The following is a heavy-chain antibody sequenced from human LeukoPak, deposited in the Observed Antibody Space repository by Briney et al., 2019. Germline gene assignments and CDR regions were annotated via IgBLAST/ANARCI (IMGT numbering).Heavy chain of an antibody. J-gene: IGHJ4*02. CDR1: GFTFSSYG. CDR2: IWYDGSNK. CDR3: ATHNKWILEY. V-gene: IGHV3-33*01. D-gene: IGHD5-12*01. Sequence: GGSLRLSCAASGFTFSSYGMHWVRQAPGKGLEWVAVIWYDGSNKYYADSVKGRFTISRDNSKNTLYLQMNSLRAEDTALYYCATHNKWILEYWGQGTLVTVSS.